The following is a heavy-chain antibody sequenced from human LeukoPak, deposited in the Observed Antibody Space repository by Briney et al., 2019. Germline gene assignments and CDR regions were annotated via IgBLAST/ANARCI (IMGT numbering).Heavy chain of an antibody. CDR2: IYYSGTT. V-gene: IGHV4-59*08. CDR1: GGSISSYY. CDR3: ARHVGSYFYY. D-gene: IGHD1-26*01. J-gene: IGHJ4*02. Sequence: SETLSLTCTVSGGSISSYYWSWIRQAPGKGLEWIGYIYYSGTTKYNPSLMGRVSISVDTSKNQFSLRLSSVAAADTAVYYCARHVGSYFYYWGQGTLVTVSS.